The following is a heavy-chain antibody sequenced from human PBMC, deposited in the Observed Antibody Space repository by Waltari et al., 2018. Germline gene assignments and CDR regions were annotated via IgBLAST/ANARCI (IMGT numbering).Heavy chain of an antibody. CDR1: GYPLSDLS. Sequence: QVQLVQSGAEVKKPGASVKVSCKVSGYPLSDLSIHWVRQAPGKGLEWMGGYDPEDGETVSAQIFQGRLSMTEDTSRDTAYMELRSLRSEDTAVYYCATDHHRDSGYDIWGQGTLVTVSS. D-gene: IGHD5-12*01. J-gene: IGHJ4*02. CDR2: YDPEDGET. V-gene: IGHV1-24*01. CDR3: ATDHHRDSGYDI.